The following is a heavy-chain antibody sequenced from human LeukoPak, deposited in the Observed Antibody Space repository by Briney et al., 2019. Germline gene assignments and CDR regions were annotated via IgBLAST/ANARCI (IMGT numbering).Heavy chain of an antibody. CDR1: GGSFSGYY. J-gene: IGHJ6*02. Sequence: GGSFSGYYWSWIRQPPGKGLEWIGEINHRGSANYNPSLKSRVTISVDTSKNQFSLKLSSVTAADTAVYYCARAPTYSSGWYGYYYYGMDVWGQGTTVTVSS. CDR3: ARAPTYSSGWYGYYYYGMDV. D-gene: IGHD6-19*01. CDR2: INHRGSA. V-gene: IGHV4-34*01.